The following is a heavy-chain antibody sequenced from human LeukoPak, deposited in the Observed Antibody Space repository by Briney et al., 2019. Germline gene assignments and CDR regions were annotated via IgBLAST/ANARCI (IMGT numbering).Heavy chain of an antibody. Sequence: SETLSLTCTVSGGSISGHFWSWIRQPPGKGLEWIGYVSYSGNTNYNPSFNGRVTISLDTSKSQFSLSLTSVTAADTAVYFCARGGASSRYFGYWGQGTLVTVSS. V-gene: IGHV4-59*11. J-gene: IGHJ4*02. D-gene: IGHD1-26*01. CDR2: VSYSGNT. CDR3: ARGGASSRYFGY. CDR1: GGSISGHF.